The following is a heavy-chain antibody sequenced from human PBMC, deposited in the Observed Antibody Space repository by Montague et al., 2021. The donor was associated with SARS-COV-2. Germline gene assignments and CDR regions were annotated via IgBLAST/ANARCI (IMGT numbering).Heavy chain of an antibody. CDR3: VRFIFCSHTSYNAGIYGYFDS. Sequence: TLSLTCSVSGGSISGSLYYWGWIRQHPGKGLEWIGYIYHTGSTDYDPSLKSRLTISLYASKRAFSLPLSSVTAADTAVYYCVRFIFCSHTSYNAGIYGYFDSWGQGIRVTASS. CDR1: GGSISGSLYY. CDR2: IYHTGST. D-gene: IGHD2-2*01. J-gene: IGHJ4*02. V-gene: IGHV4-31*03.